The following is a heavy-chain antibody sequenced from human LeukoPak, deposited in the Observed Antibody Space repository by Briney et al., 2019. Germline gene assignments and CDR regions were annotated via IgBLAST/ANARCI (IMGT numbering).Heavy chain of an antibody. Sequence: SETLSLTCSVSGGSINGYYWSWIRQPPGKGLEWLGYIYYSGSTNYNPSLKGRVSISVDTSKNQFSLKLTSVTAADTAVYYCARLPLNWFDPWGQGTLVTVSS. J-gene: IGHJ5*02. CDR1: GGSINGYY. CDR3: ARLPLNWFDP. V-gene: IGHV4-59*01. CDR2: IYYSGST.